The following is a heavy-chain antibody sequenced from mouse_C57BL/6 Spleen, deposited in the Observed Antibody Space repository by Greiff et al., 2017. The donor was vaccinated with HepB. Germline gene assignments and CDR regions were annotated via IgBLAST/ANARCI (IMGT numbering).Heavy chain of an antibody. J-gene: IGHJ1*03. CDR2: IDPSDSYT. CDR1: GYTFTSYW. V-gene: IGHV1-69*01. D-gene: IGHD1-1*01. CDR3: ARFGSSFFYWYFDV. Sequence: VQLQQPGAELVMPGASVKLSCKASGYTFTSYWMHWVKQRPGQGLEWIGEIDPSDSYTNYNQKFKGKSTLTVDKSSSTAYMQLSSLTSEDSAVYYWARFGSSFFYWYFDVWGTGTTVTVSS.